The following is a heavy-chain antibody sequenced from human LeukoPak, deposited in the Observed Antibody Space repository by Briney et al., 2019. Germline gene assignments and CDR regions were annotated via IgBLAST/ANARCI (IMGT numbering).Heavy chain of an antibody. D-gene: IGHD3-3*01. Sequence: ASETLSLTCAVYGGSFSGYYWSWIRQPPGKGLEWIGEINHSGSTNYNPSLKSRVTISVDTSKNQFSLKLSSVTAADTAVYYCARVGSIRFLEWLPPFDPWGQGTLVTVSS. V-gene: IGHV4-34*01. CDR1: GGSFSGYY. CDR3: ARVGSIRFLEWLPPFDP. CDR2: INHSGST. J-gene: IGHJ5*02.